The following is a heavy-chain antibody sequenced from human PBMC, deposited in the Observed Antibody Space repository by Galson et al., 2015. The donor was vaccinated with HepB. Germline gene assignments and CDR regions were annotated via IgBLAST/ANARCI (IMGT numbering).Heavy chain of an antibody. Sequence: SLRLSCAASGFTFSSYAMHWVRQAPGKGLEWVAVISYDGSNKYYADSVKGRFTISRDNSKNTLYLQMNSLRAEDTAVYYCAKGTGATGWGQGTLVTVSS. CDR3: AKGTGATG. J-gene: IGHJ4*02. D-gene: IGHD1-26*01. V-gene: IGHV3-30*04. CDR1: GFTFSSYA. CDR2: ISYDGSNK.